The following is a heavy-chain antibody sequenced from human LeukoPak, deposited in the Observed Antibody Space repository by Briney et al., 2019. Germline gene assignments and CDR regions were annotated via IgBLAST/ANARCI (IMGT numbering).Heavy chain of an antibody. CDR1: GFTFSRYS. J-gene: IGHJ4*02. CDR2: IKQDGSEK. V-gene: IGHV3-7*01. Sequence: GGSLRLSCTVSGFTFSRYSMTWVRQAPGKGLEWVANIKQDGSEKYYVDSVKGRFTISRDNAKNSLYLQMNSLRAEDTAVYYCARLLWWSDYWGQGTLVTVSS. D-gene: IGHD2-21*01. CDR3: ARLLWWSDY.